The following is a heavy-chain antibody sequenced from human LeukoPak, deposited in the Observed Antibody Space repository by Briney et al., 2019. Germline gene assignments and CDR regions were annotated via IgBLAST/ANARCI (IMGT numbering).Heavy chain of an antibody. V-gene: IGHV1-2*02. D-gene: IGHD2-2*01. CDR3: ARDPYGIVVVPASDRINWLYP. CDR1: GYTFTVYY. Sequence: ASVKVSCKASGYTFTVYYMHLVRQAPGQGLEWMGWINPNSGGTNYAQKFQGRVTMTRDTSISTAYMELSRLRSDDTAVYYCARDPYGIVVVPASDRINWLYPGGQGTLVTVSS. J-gene: IGHJ5*02. CDR2: INPNSGGT.